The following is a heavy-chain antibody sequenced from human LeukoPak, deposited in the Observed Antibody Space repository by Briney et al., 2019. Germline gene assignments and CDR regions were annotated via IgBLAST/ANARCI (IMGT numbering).Heavy chain of an antibody. CDR3: AKVGWNYYFDY. CDR2: ISWNSGST. J-gene: IGHJ4*02. CDR1: GFTFDDYA. V-gene: IGHV3-9*01. D-gene: IGHD1-7*01. Sequence: AGRSLRLSCAASGFTFDDYAMHWVRQAPGKGLEWVSGISWNSGSTYYADSVKGRFTISRDNSKNTLYLQMNSLRAEDTAVYYCAKVGWNYYFDYWGQGTLVTVSS.